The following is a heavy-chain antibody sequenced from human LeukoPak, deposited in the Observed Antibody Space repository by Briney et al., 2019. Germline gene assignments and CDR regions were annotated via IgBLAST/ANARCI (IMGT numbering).Heavy chain of an antibody. Sequence: SQTLSLTCTVSGGSSSSGSYYWSWIRQPAGKGLEWIGRIYTSGSTNYNPSLKSRVTISVDTSKNQFSLKLSSVTAADTAVYYCARVIYTGYDILTGYYSGWFDPWGQGTLVTVSS. CDR3: ARVIYTGYDILTGYYSGWFDP. D-gene: IGHD3-9*01. J-gene: IGHJ5*02. CDR2: IYTSGST. CDR1: GGSSSSGSYY. V-gene: IGHV4-61*02.